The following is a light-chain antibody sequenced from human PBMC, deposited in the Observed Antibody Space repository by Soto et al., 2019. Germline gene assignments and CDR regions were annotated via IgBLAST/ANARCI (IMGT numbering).Light chain of an antibody. CDR2: AAS. V-gene: IGKV1-39*01. CDR3: QQSYSTPRT. J-gene: IGKJ1*01. Sequence: DIQMTPSPSSLSASVGDRVTITCRASQSIVTYLHWYQQKPGKAPKLLIYAASNLQSGVPSRFSGSGSGTDFTLTISSLQPEDFATYYCQQSYSTPRTFGQGTKVDIK. CDR1: QSIVTY.